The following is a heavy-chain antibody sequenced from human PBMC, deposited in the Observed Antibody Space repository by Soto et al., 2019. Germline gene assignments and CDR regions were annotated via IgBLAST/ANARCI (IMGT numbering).Heavy chain of an antibody. V-gene: IGHV3-30*18. D-gene: IGHD6-13*01. Sequence: GVSLRLSCAVSGFTLSSYGMHWVRQAPGKGMEWVAVISYDGSNKYYADSVKGRFTISRDNSKNTLYLQMNSLRAEDTAVYYCAKDHGSSSWRESDTFDIWGQGTMVTVSS. J-gene: IGHJ3*02. CDR3: AKDHGSSSWRESDTFDI. CDR1: GFTLSSYG. CDR2: ISYDGSNK.